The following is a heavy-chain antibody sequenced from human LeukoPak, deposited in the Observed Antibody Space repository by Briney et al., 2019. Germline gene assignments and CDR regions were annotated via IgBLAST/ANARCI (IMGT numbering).Heavy chain of an antibody. Sequence: GGSLRLSCAASGFTFSSYSMNWVRQAPGKGLEWVSSITSSSSYIYYADSVRGRFTISRDNAKNSLYLQMNSLRAEDTAVYYCARDHSRGWYFYYMDVWGKGTTVTVSS. CDR3: ARDHSRGWYFYYMDV. CDR2: ITSSSSYI. J-gene: IGHJ6*03. CDR1: GFTFSSYS. D-gene: IGHD6-19*01. V-gene: IGHV3-21*01.